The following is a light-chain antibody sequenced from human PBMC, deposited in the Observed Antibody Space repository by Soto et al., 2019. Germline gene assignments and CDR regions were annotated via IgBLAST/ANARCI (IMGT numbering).Light chain of an antibody. V-gene: IGKV1-12*01. CDR3: QQSNSFPYT. Sequence: DIQMTQSPSSVSASVGDIITITCRASQPINTWLAWYQQKPGKAPNPLIYAASTLHRGAPSRFSGRGSGTDFSLTIRNLEPEDFATYYCQQSNSFPYTFGQGTKVDIK. J-gene: IGKJ2*01. CDR2: AAS. CDR1: QPINTW.